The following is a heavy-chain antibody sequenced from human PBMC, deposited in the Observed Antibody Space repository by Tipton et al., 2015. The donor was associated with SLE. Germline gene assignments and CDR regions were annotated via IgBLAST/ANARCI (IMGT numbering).Heavy chain of an antibody. Sequence: SLRLSCAASGFIFSSYGMHWVRQAPGKGLEWVAVIWYDGSNKYYADSVKGRFTISRDNSKNTLYLQMNSLRAEDTAVYYCARVLGSYYGMDVWGQGTTVTFSS. J-gene: IGHJ6*02. V-gene: IGHV3-33*01. CDR1: GFIFSSYG. CDR3: ARVLGSYYGMDV. CDR2: IWYDGSNK.